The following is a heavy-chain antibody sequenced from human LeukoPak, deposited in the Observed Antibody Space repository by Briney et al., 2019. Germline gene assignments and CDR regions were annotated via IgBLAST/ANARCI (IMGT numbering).Heavy chain of an antibody. J-gene: IGHJ3*02. V-gene: IGHV3-66*01. CDR2: IYSGGST. D-gene: IGHD3-3*01. Sequence: QSGGSLRLSCAASGFTVSSNYMSWVRQAPGKGLEWVSVIYSGGSTYYADSVKGRFTISRDNSKNTLYLQMNSLRAEDTAVYYCARDHRAYYDFWSGSPRLAFDIWGQGTMVTVSS. CDR1: GFTVSSNY. CDR3: ARDHRAYYDFWSGSPRLAFDI.